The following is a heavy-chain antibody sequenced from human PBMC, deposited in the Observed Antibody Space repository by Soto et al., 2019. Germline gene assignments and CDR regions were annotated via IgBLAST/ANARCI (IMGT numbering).Heavy chain of an antibody. J-gene: IGHJ4*02. CDR3: VRGASLNFDY. D-gene: IGHD1-26*01. CDR1: GFTFDDYG. Sequence: PGESLRLSCAASGFTFDDYGMSWARQAPGKGLEWVSGVNWNGGSTGYADSVKGRFTISRDNAKNSLYLQMNSLRAEDTAFYYCVRGASLNFDYWGQGTLVTVSS. CDR2: VNWNGGST. V-gene: IGHV3-20*04.